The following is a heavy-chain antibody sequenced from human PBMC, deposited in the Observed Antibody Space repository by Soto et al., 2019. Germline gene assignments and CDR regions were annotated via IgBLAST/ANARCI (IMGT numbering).Heavy chain of an antibody. CDR3: ARHTVVRGVIIPYYGMDV. V-gene: IGHV5-51*01. CDR1: GYSFTSYW. CDR2: IYPGDSDT. Sequence: GESLKISCKGSGYSFTSYWIGWVRQMPGKGLEWMGIIYPGDSDTRYSPSFQGQVTISADKSLSTAYLPWSSLKASDTATYYCARHTVVRGVIIPYYGMDVWGQGTTVTVAS. D-gene: IGHD3-10*01. J-gene: IGHJ6*01.